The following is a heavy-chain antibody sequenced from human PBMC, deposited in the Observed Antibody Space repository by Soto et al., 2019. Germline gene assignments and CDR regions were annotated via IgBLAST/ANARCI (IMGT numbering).Heavy chain of an antibody. J-gene: IGHJ6*02. CDR1: GFTFGDYA. CDR2: IRSKAYGGTT. Sequence: PGGSLRLSCTASGFTFGDYAMSWVRQAPGKGLEWVGFIRSKAYGGTTEYAASVKGRFTISRDDSKSIAYLQMNSLKTEDTAVYYCTRDRYGDYYYYYCMDVWGQGTTVTVSS. CDR3: TRDRYGDYYYYYCMDV. V-gene: IGHV3-49*04. D-gene: IGHD4-17*01.